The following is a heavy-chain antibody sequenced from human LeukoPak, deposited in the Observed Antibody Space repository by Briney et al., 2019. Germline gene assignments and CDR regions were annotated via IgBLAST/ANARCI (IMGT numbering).Heavy chain of an antibody. CDR1: RFSFSSYG. J-gene: IGHJ4*02. CDR3: AKGNHTWYYFDY. Sequence: PGGTLRLSCAASRFSFSSYGMSWVRQAPGKGLEWVSAISGSDDSTYYADSVKGRFTISRDNSKNTLYLQMNSLRAEDTAVYYCAKGNHTWYYFDYWGQGTLVTVSS. V-gene: IGHV3-23*01. CDR2: ISGSDDST. D-gene: IGHD1-14*01.